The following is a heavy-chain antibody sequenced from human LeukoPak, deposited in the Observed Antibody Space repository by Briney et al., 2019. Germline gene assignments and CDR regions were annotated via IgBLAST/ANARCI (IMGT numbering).Heavy chain of an antibody. Sequence: GGSLRLSCAASGFTVSSNYMSWVRQAPGKGLEWVSVIYSGGSTDYADSVKGRFTISRHNSKNTLYLQMNSLRAEDTAVYYCARGREMITFGGVIAPDAFDIWGQGTMVTVSS. V-gene: IGHV3-53*04. CDR1: GFTVSSNY. CDR2: IYSGGST. D-gene: IGHD3-16*02. CDR3: ARGREMITFGGVIAPDAFDI. J-gene: IGHJ3*02.